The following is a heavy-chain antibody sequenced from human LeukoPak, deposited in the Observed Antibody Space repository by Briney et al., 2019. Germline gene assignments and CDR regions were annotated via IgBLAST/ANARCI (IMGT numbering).Heavy chain of an antibody. V-gene: IGHV4-4*07. CDR2: IYTSGST. J-gene: IGHJ6*04. CDR1: GVSISSYY. Sequence: PSETLSLTCTVSGVSISSYYWSWIRQPAGKGLKWIGRIYTSGSTNYNPSLKSQVTMSVDTSKNQFSLKLSSVTAADTAVYYCARDRYYYDSSGYRRMDVWGKGTTVTISS. D-gene: IGHD3-22*01. CDR3: ARDRYYYDSSGYRRMDV.